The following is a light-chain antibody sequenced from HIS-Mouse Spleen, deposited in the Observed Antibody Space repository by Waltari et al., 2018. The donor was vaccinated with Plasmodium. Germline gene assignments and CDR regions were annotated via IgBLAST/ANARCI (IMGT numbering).Light chain of an antibody. V-gene: IGKV3-15*01. J-gene: IGKJ3*01. Sequence: EIVMTQSPPTLSVSQGARPTIPCMASTIVSSNFAWYQQKPGQARLLLIYGASSRANGIPARFSGSGSGTEFTLTISSLQSEDFAVYYCQQYNNWSFTFGPGTKVDIK. CDR1: TIVSSN. CDR2: GAS. CDR3: QQYNNWSFT.